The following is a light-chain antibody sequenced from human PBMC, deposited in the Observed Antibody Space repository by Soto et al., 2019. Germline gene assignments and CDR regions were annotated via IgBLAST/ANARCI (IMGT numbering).Light chain of an antibody. CDR2: GAS. Sequence: EIVLTQSPATLSLSPGERATLSCRASQSVSRHLAWYQQKPGQAPRLLIYGASSRATGIPDRFSGSGSGTDFTLTISRLEPEDFAVYYCQQYDSSPKTFGRGTKVDIK. V-gene: IGKV3-20*01. CDR3: QQYDSSPKT. J-gene: IGKJ1*01. CDR1: QSVSRH.